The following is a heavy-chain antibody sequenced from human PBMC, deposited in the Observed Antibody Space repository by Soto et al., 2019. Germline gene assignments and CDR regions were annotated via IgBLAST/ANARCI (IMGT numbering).Heavy chain of an antibody. CDR1: GFTFSSYA. D-gene: IGHD1-26*01. V-gene: IGHV3-30-3*01. CDR3: ARDIVGWEPTYPPIGCFDY. Sequence: QVQLVESGGGVVQPGRSLRLSCAASGFTFSSYAMHWVRQAPGKGLEWVAVISYDGSNKYYADSVKGRFTISRDNSKNTLYLQMNSLRAEDTAVYYCARDIVGWEPTYPPIGCFDYWGQGTLVTVSS. CDR2: ISYDGSNK. J-gene: IGHJ4*02.